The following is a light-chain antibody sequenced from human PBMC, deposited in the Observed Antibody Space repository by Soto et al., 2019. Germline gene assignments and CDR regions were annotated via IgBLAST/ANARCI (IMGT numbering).Light chain of an antibody. CDR1: ESVSNN. J-gene: IGKJ1*01. Sequence: EIVMTQSPATLSVSPGERATLSCRASESVSNNLAWYQQKPGQAPRLLNYGASTRATGIPARFGGSGSGTEFTLTVSSLQSEDFAVYHCQQYYDWPWTFGQGTKVEIK. V-gene: IGKV3-15*01. CDR3: QQYYDWPWT. CDR2: GAS.